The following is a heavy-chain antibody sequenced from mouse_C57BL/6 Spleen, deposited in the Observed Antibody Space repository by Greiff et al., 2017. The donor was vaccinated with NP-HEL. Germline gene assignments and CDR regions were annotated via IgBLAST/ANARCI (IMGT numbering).Heavy chain of an antibody. D-gene: IGHD1-1*01. V-gene: IGHV5-9-1*02. J-gene: IGHJ4*01. Sequence: EVMLVESGEGLVKPGGSLKLSCAASGFTFSSYAMSWVRQTPEKRLEWVAYISSGGDYIYYADTVKGRFTISRDNARNTLYLQMSSLKSEDTAMYYCTRGHLLDYAMDCWGQGTSVTVSS. CDR3: TRGHLLDYAMDC. CDR2: ISSGGDYI. CDR1: GFTFSSYA.